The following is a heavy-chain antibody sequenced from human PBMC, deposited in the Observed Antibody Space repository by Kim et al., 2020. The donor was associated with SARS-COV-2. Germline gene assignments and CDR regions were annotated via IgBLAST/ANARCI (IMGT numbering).Heavy chain of an antibody. CDR3: ARVSCTGTSCYNYYYYGMDV. J-gene: IGHJ6*02. Sequence: ASVKVSCKASGYTFTDYYIQWVRQAPGQGLEWMGRINPNSGGTNCAQIFQGRVTMTRDTSISTAYIELSRLRSDDTAVYYCARVSCTGTSCYNYYYYGMDVWGQGTTVTVSS. CDR1: GYTFTDYY. CDR2: INPNSGGT. V-gene: IGHV1-2*06. D-gene: IGHD2-2*02.